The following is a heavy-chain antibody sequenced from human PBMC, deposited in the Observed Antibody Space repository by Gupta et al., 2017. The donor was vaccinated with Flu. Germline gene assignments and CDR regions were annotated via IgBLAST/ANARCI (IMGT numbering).Heavy chain of an antibody. CDR3: ARGWGSGWVES. D-gene: IGHD6-19*01. CDR2: IYYSGTA. Sequence: QVQLQESGPGLVQSSETLSLTCTVSGASMGSGNYYWSWIRQSPGKGLEWIGYIYYSGTAKYNPSLESRVTISIDTSKNQFSVEMTSVTDADAAVYHCARGWGSGWVESWGQGTLVTVSS. CDR1: GASMGSGNYY. J-gene: IGHJ4*02. V-gene: IGHV4-61*01.